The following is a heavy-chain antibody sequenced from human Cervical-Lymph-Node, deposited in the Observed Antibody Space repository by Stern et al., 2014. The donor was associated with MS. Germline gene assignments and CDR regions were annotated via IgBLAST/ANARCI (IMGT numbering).Heavy chain of an antibody. Sequence: EVQLVESGGGLVQPGGSLRLSCAASGFTFSSYWMSWVSQAPGKGLEWVANIKQDGSEKYYVDSVKGRFTISRDNAKNSLYLQMNSLRAEDTAVYYCARDWYSSSSLRWFDPWGQGTLVTVSS. D-gene: IGHD6-6*01. J-gene: IGHJ5*02. V-gene: IGHV3-7*01. CDR3: ARDWYSSSSLRWFDP. CDR2: IKQDGSEK. CDR1: GFTFSSYW.